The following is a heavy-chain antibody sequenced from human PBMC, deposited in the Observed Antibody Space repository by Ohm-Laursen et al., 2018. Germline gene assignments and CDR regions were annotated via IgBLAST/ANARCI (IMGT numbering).Heavy chain of an antibody. CDR1: GFTFSSYG. CDR3: AKAGIAARSWNFDY. D-gene: IGHD6-6*01. CDR2: ISYDGSVK. V-gene: IGHV3-30*18. J-gene: IGHJ4*02. Sequence: SLRLSCTASGFTFSSYGMQWVRQAPGKGLEWVATISYDGSVKFYTDSVKGRFTISRDNAKNSLYLQMNSLRAEDTALYYCAKAGIAARSWNFDYWGQGTLVTVSS.